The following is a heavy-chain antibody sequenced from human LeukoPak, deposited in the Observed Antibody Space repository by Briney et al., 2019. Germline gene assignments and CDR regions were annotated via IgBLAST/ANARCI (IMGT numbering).Heavy chain of an antibody. J-gene: IGHJ4*02. V-gene: IGHV3-23*01. Sequence: ETLSLTCAVYGGSFSGYYWSWIRQAPGKGLEWVSAISGSGGSTYYADSVKGRFTISRDNSKNTLYLQMNSLRAEDTAVYYCAKDLGGFDYWGQGTLVTVSS. CDR2: ISGSGGST. CDR3: AKDLGGFDY. CDR1: GGSFSGYY.